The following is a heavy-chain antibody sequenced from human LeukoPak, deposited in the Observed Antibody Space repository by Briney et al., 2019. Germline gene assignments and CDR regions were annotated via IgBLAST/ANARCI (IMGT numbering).Heavy chain of an antibody. V-gene: IGHV3-74*01. D-gene: IGHD4-11*01. CDR2: INTDGSST. CDR1: GFTFSSYW. CDR3: ARGYGFSNYETGFDI. Sequence: PGGSLRLSCAASGFTFSSYWMHWVRQVPGKGLVWVSRINTDGSSTNYADSVKGRFTISRDNAKNTLYLQMNSLRAEDTAVYYCARGYGFSNYETGFDIWGQGTKVTVSS. J-gene: IGHJ3*02.